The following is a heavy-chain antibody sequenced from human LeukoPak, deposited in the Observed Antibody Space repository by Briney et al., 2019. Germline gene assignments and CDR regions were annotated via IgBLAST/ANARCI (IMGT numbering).Heavy chain of an antibody. CDR1: GFTVSSSY. Sequence: GGSLRLSCAASGFTVSSSYMSWVRQAPGKGLEWVSVIYSGGSTYYADSVKGRFTISRDNSKNTLYLQMNSLRAEDTAVYYCARPSAITYNYYYYGMDVWGQGTTVTVSS. D-gene: IGHD2-21*01. J-gene: IGHJ6*02. CDR3: ARPSAITYNYYYYGMDV. V-gene: IGHV3-66*04. CDR2: IYSGGST.